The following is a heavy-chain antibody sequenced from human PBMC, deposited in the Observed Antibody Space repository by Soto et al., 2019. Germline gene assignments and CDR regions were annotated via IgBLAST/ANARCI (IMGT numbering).Heavy chain of an antibody. V-gene: IGHV1-69*02. CDR1: GGTFSRYT. Sequence: QVQLVQSGAEVKKPGSSVKVSCKASGGTFSRYTISWVRQAPGQGLEWMGRIIPILDITNYAQNFQGRVTITSDKSTSTAYIEPSSLRSDETAVYYCASHFTGVRVLGASPPGGDKAGGDGWCKGTTVSVSS. CDR3: ASHFTGVRVLGASPPGGDKAGGDG. D-gene: IGHD2-21*02. CDR2: IIPILDIT. J-gene: IGHJ6*04.